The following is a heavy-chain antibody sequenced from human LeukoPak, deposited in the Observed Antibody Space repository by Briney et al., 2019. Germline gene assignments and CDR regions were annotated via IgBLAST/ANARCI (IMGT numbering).Heavy chain of an antibody. V-gene: IGHV4-59*01. Sequence: SETLSLTCTVSGGSISRCYVSWIRQPPGKGLEWIGYISYTGSTDYNPSLKSRVTISVDMSKNQFSLKVSSVTAADTAVYYCARGSVYFDSWGQGTLVTVSS. CDR2: ISYTGST. CDR1: GGSISRCY. CDR3: ARGSVYFDS. J-gene: IGHJ4*02.